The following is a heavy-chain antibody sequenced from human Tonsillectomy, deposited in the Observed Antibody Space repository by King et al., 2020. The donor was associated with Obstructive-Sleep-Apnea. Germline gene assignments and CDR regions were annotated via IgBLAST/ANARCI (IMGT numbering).Heavy chain of an antibody. CDR2: ISSGGTTI. CDR3: AREGGYYDSSGYAPIFDY. D-gene: IGHD3-22*01. V-gene: IGHV3-48*03. J-gene: IGHJ4*02. Sequence: QLVQSGGGLVQPGGSLRLSCAASGFTFSSYSLHWVRQAPGKGLEWLSYISSGGTTIYYAYSVLGRFTISRDNAKNSLSLQINSLSAEDTAVYFCAREGGYYDSSGYAPIFDYWGQGTLVTVSS. CDR1: GFTFSSYS.